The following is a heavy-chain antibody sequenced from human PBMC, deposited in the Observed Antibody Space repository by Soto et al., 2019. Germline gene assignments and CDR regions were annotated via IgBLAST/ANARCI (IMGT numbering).Heavy chain of an antibody. CDR1: GGSISSYY. J-gene: IGHJ5*02. Sequence: SETLSLTCTVSGGSISSYYWSWIRQPPGKGLEWIGYIYYSGSTNYNPSLKSRVTISVDTSKNQFSLKLSSVTAADTAVYYFAGRLLGYCSGGSCFTNWFDPWGQGTLVTVSS. CDR3: AGRLLGYCSGGSCFTNWFDP. V-gene: IGHV4-59*01. D-gene: IGHD2-15*01. CDR2: IYYSGST.